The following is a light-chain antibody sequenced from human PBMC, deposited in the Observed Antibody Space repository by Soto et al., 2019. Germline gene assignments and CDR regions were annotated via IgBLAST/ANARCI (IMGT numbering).Light chain of an antibody. V-gene: IGKV3-11*01. CDR1: QRVSSY. Sequence: EIVLTQSPATLYLSPGERATLSCRASQRVSSYLAWYQQKPGQAPRLLIYDASNRATGIPARFSGSGSGTDFTLTISSLEPEDFAVYYCQQRSNWPPLTFGGGTKGEIK. J-gene: IGKJ4*01. CDR2: DAS. CDR3: QQRSNWPPLT.